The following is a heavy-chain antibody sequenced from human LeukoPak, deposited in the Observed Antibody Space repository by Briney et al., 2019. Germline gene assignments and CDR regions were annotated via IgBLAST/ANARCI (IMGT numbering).Heavy chain of an antibody. V-gene: IGHV3-7*05. D-gene: IGHD6-19*01. J-gene: IGHJ4*02. CDR2: IKQDGGEK. CDR3: ARKTHSSGWSVFY. Sequence: PGRSLRLSCAASGFTFSSYWMTWVRQAPGKGLEWVANIKQDGGEKYYVDSVKGRFTSSRDNAKNSLYLQMNSLRAEDTAVYYCARKTHSSGWSVFYWGQGTLVTVSS. CDR1: GFTFSSYW.